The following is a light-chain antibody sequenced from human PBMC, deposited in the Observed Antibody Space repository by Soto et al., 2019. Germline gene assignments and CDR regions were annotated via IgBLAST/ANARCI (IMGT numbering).Light chain of an antibody. V-gene: IGKV1-6*01. Sequence: AIQMTQSPSSLSASIGDRVTITCRASQAIRNELGWYQQKPGKAPKVLISAPSSLEDGVPSRFSGSRSGTDFTLTISSLLPEDYATYSCLQDYNYPRTFGQGTKVEIK. CDR3: LQDYNYPRT. CDR1: QAIRNE. J-gene: IGKJ1*01. CDR2: APS.